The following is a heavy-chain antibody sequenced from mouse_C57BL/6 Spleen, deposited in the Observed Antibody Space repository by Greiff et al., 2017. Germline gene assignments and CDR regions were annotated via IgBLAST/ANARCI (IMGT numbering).Heavy chain of an antibody. D-gene: IGHD2-2*01. V-gene: IGHV1-26*01. Sequence: EVQLQQSGPELVKPGASVKISCKASGYTFTDYYMNWVKQSPGESLEWIGDINPNNGGTSYNQKFKGKATLTVDKSSSTAYMELRSLTSEDSAVNYCARWLRRVRYFDVWGTGTTVTVSS. CDR3: ARWLRRVRYFDV. CDR2: INPNNGGT. J-gene: IGHJ1*03. CDR1: GYTFTDYY.